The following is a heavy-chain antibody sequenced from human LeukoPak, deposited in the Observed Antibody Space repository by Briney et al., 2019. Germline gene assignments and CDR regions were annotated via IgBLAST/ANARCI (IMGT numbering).Heavy chain of an antibody. CDR3: ARDGDSGSHP. CDR1: GGSISSGDYY. V-gene: IGHV4-61*02. Sequence: PSQTLSLTCTVSGGSISSGDYYWSWIRQPAGKGLEWIGRIYTSGSTNYNPSLKSRVTMSVDTSKNQFSLKLSPVTAADTAVYYCARDGDSGSHPWGQGTLVTVSS. CDR2: IYTSGST. D-gene: IGHD1-26*01. J-gene: IGHJ5*02.